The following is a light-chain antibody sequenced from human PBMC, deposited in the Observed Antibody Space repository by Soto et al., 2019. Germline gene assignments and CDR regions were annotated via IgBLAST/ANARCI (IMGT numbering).Light chain of an antibody. CDR1: QSISVW. J-gene: IGKJ5*01. V-gene: IGKV1-5*03. CDR3: QQYENLPT. Sequence: DIQMTQSPSTLSASVGDRVTITCRASQSISVWLAWYQQKAGKAPNLLIYKASRLESGVPSRFRGSGSGTDFTFTISRLQPEDIATYYCQQYENLPTFGQGTRLEIK. CDR2: KAS.